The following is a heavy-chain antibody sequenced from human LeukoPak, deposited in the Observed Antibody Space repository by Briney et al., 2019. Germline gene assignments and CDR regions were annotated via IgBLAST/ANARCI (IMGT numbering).Heavy chain of an antibody. CDR2: IWYDGSNK. Sequence: GRSLRLSCAASGFTLSSYGMHWGRQAPGKGREWVAAIWYDGSNKYYADSLKGRFTISRDNSKNTLYLQMNSLRAEDTAVYYCARDSGHNWNDGALDCWGQGTLVIVSS. J-gene: IGHJ4*02. CDR1: GFTLSSYG. D-gene: IGHD1-1*01. CDR3: ARDSGHNWNDGALDC. V-gene: IGHV3-33*01.